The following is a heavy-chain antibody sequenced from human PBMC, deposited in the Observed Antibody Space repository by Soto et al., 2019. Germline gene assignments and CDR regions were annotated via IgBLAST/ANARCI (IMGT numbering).Heavy chain of an antibody. D-gene: IGHD2-2*01. CDR1: GFTFSNFA. Sequence: GGSLIVSCAASGFTFSNFARSWVRHAPGKGLEWVSEITGSTGTTYYADSVRGRFIISRDNSQNTLHLQMNSLRPEDTAVYYCAKGTSSSPYYMDVWGKGTTVTVSS. J-gene: IGHJ6*03. CDR2: ITGSTGTT. CDR3: AKGTSSSPYYMDV. V-gene: IGHV3-23*01.